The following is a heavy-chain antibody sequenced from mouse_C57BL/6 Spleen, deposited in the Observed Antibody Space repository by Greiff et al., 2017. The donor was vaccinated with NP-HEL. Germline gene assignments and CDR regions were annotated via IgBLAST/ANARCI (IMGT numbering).Heavy chain of an antibody. V-gene: IGHV1-80*01. D-gene: IGHD1-1*01. CDR3: ARDYYGSSYGYAMDY. CDR2: IYPGDGDT. Sequence: VQLQQSGAELVKPGASVKISCKASGYAFSSYWMNWVKQRPGKGLEWIGQIYPGDGDTNYNGKFKGKATLTADKSSSTAYMQLSSLTSEDSAVYVCARDYYGSSYGYAMDYWGQGTSVTVSS. CDR1: GYAFSSYW. J-gene: IGHJ4*01.